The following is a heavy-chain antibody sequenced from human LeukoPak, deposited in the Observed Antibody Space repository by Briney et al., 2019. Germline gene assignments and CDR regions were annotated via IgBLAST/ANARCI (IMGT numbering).Heavy chain of an antibody. CDR1: GFTFSSYG. J-gene: IGHJ5*02. D-gene: IGHD6-19*01. CDR3: AKSIAVAGAMRDNWFDP. V-gene: IGHV3-30*18. CDR2: ISYDGSNK. Sequence: PGGSLRLSCAASGFTFSSYGMHWVRQAPGKGLEWVAVISYDGSNKYYADSVKGRFTISRDNVKNTLYLQMNNLRVEDTAVYYCAKSIAVAGAMRDNWFDPWGQGTLVTVSS.